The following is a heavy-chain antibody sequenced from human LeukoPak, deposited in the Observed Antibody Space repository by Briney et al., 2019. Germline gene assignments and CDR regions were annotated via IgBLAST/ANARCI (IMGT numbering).Heavy chain of an antibody. V-gene: IGHV4-34*01. Sequence: SETLSLTCAVYGGSFSGYYWSWIRQPPGKGLEWIGEINHSGSTNYNPSLKSRVTISVDTSKNQFSLKLSSVTAADTAVYYCARRLFSSSWYPGYFDYWGQGTLVTVSS. CDR3: ARRLFSSSWYPGYFDY. D-gene: IGHD6-13*01. CDR1: GGSFSGYY. CDR2: INHSGST. J-gene: IGHJ4*02.